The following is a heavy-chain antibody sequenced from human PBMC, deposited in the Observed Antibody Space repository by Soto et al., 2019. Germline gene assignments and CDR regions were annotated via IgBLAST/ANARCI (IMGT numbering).Heavy chain of an antibody. J-gene: IGHJ4*02. CDR1: GGSIYRSGYY. CDR3: GKVLVGATGHTDSDS. V-gene: IGHV4-39*01. D-gene: IGHD2-15*01. Sequence: ETLSLTCTVSGGSIYRSGYYWGWIRQPPGRGLEWIGNIDYNGVTYSNPSLKSRVTISRDTSNNQFSLKLTSVTAADTALYYCGKVLVGATGHTDSDSWGPGTLVTVSS. CDR2: IDYNGVT.